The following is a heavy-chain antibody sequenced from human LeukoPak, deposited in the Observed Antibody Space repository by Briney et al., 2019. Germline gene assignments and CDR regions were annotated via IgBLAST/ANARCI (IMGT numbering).Heavy chain of an antibody. CDR1: GYTFTSYG. CDR2: ISAYNGNT. CDR3: ARDVNWKDYYYYYGMDV. J-gene: IGHJ6*02. Sequence: ASVKVSCKASGYTFTSYGISWVRQAPGQGLEWMGWISAYNGNTNYAQKLQGRVTMTTDTSTSTAYMELRSLRSDDTAVYYCARDVNWKDYYYYYGMDVWGQGTTVTVPS. D-gene: IGHD1-1*01. V-gene: IGHV1-18*01.